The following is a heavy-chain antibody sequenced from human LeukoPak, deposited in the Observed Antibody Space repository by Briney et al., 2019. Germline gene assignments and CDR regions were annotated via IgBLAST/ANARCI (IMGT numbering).Heavy chain of an antibody. D-gene: IGHD2-21*02. J-gene: IGHJ3*02. CDR1: GFTFSSYT. CDR3: ARGGAYCGGDCYPIAFDI. CDR2: ISSNGGST. V-gene: IGHV3-64*01. Sequence: GGSLRLSCAASGFTFSSYTMNWVRQAPGKGLEYVSAISSNGGSTYYANSLKGRFTISRDNSNNTLYLQMGSLRAEDMAVYYCARGGAYCGGDCYPIAFDIWGQGTMVTVSS.